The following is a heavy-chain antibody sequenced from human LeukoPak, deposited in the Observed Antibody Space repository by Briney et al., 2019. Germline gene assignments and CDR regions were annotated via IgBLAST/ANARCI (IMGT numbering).Heavy chain of an antibody. Sequence: GGALRLSCAASGFTFSDYYMSWIRQAPGKGLEWVSYISSSGSTIYYADSVKGRFTISRDNAKNSLYLQMNSLRAEDTAVYYCARDVGYQLTPDAFDIWGQGTMVTVSS. CDR2: ISSSGSTI. CDR3: ARDVGYQLTPDAFDI. V-gene: IGHV3-11*04. J-gene: IGHJ3*02. CDR1: GFTFSDYY. D-gene: IGHD2-2*01.